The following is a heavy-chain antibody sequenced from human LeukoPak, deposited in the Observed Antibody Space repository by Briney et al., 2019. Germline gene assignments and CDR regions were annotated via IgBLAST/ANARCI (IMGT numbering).Heavy chain of an antibody. CDR3: AKVKSSGWYYFDY. CDR1: GFTFSSYA. D-gene: IGHD6-19*01. Sequence: GGSLRLSCAASGFTFSSYAMSWVRQAPGKGLEWVSAISGSGGSTYYADSVKGRFTISRDNSKNTPYLQMNSLRAEDTAVYYCAKVKSSGWYYFDYWGQGTLVTVSS. J-gene: IGHJ4*02. V-gene: IGHV3-23*01. CDR2: ISGSGGST.